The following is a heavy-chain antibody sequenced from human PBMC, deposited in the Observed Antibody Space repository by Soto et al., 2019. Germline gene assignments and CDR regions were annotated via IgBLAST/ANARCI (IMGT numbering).Heavy chain of an antibody. CDR2: MNPNSGNT. CDR3: ARGGYYDSSGSRNYHYYGMNV. Sequence: ASVKVSCKASGYTFTSYDINWVRQATGXGLEWMGWMNPNSGNTGYAQKFQGRVSMTTDTSTKTAYMEVRSLRSDDTAVYYCARGGYYDSSGSRNYHYYGMNVWGQGTTVTVSS. V-gene: IGHV1-8*01. J-gene: IGHJ6*02. D-gene: IGHD3-22*01. CDR1: GYTFTSYD.